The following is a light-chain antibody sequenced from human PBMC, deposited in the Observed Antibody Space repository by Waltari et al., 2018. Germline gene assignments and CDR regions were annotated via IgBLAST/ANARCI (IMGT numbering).Light chain of an antibody. V-gene: IGLV1-40*01. CDR3: QSYDTSLSGSRV. CDR1: NSNLGAGYD. Sequence: QSVLTQPPSVSGAPGQRVTISCTGSNSNLGAGYDVQWYQQLPGTAPKLLICANTSRPAGGPDRFSGSKSGTAAALAITVLQAEDEADYYCQSYDTSLSGSRVFGGGTKLTVL. J-gene: IGLJ2*01. CDR2: ANT.